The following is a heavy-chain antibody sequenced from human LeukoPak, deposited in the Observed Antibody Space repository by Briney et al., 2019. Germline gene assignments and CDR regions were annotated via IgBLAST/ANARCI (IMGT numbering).Heavy chain of an antibody. D-gene: IGHD1-26*01. CDR1: GYTFTSYG. CDR3: ARDPQQLVGATGGGFNF. J-gene: IGHJ4*02. CDR2: ISAYNGNT. Sequence: ASVKVSCKASGYTFTSYGISWVRQAPGQGLEWMGWISAYNGNTNYAQKLQGRVTMTTDTSTSTAYMELRSLRSDDTAVYYCARDPQQLVGATGGGFNFWGQGTLVTASS. V-gene: IGHV1-18*01.